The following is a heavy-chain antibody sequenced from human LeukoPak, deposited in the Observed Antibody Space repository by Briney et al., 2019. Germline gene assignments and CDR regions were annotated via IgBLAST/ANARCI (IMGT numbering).Heavy chain of an antibody. D-gene: IGHD4-23*01. CDR3: AKVHYGGNKVY. J-gene: IGHJ4*02. CDR2: ISSSSSTI. V-gene: IGHV3-48*01. Sequence: GGSLRLSCAASGFTFSSYSMNWVRQAPGKGLEWVSYISSSSSTIYYADSVKGRFTISRDNAKNSLYLQMNSLRAEDTAVYYCAKVHYGGNKVYRGQGTLVTVSS. CDR1: GFTFSSYS.